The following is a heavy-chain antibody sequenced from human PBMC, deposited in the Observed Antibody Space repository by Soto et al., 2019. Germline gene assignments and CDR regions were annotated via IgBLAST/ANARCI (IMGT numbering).Heavy chain of an antibody. CDR2: IYYSGST. CDR3: AGRGFDSGGWTFFLEALDI. CDR1: GGSISSSSYY. J-gene: IGHJ3*02. D-gene: IGHD6-19*01. Sequence: PSETLSLTCTVSGGSISSSSYYWGWIRQPPGKGLEWIGSIYYSGSTYYNPSLKSRVTISVDTSKNQFSLKLSSVTAADTAVYSCAGRGFDSGGWTFFLEALDIWGKGKIVT. V-gene: IGHV4-39*01.